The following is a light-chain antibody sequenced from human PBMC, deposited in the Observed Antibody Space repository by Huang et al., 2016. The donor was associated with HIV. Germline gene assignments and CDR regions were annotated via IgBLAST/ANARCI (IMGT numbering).Light chain of an antibody. CDR2: LGS. CDR3: MQALQTPWT. V-gene: IGKV2-28*01. Sequence: DIVMTQSPLSLPVTPGEPASISCRSSQSLLQSNGYNYLNWYLQKPGQSPQLLVSLGSKRASGVPDRCSGSGSGTDFTLKISRVEAEDVGLYDCMQALQTPWTCGQGTKVEIK. J-gene: IGKJ1*01. CDR1: QSLLQSNGYNY.